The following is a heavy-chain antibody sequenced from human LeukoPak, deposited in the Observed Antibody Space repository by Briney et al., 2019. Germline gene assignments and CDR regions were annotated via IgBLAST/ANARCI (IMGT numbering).Heavy chain of an antibody. Sequence: GGSLRLSCAASGLTFSSYAMSWVRQAPGKGLEWVSGISGSGGSTYYADSVRGRFTISRDNSKNTLYLQMNSLRAEDTAVYYCAKGVGYGGYPYYYYYGMDVWGQGTTVTVSS. J-gene: IGHJ6*02. CDR2: ISGSGGST. CDR3: AKGVGYGGYPYYYYYGMDV. CDR1: GLTFSSYA. V-gene: IGHV3-23*01. D-gene: IGHD5-12*01.